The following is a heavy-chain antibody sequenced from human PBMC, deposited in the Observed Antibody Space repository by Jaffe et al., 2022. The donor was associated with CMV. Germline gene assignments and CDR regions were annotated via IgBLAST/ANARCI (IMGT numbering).Heavy chain of an antibody. V-gene: IGHV1-69*01. CDR2: IIPIFGTA. Sequence: QVQLVQSGAEVKKPGSSVKVSCKASGGTFSSYAISWVRQAPGQGLEWMGGIIPIFGTANYAQKFQGRVTITADESTSTAYMELSSLRSEDTAVYYCARYGHDDFWSGYSLFDPWGQGTLVTVSS. D-gene: IGHD3-3*01. CDR1: GGTFSSYA. J-gene: IGHJ5*02. CDR3: ARYGHDDFWSGYSLFDP.